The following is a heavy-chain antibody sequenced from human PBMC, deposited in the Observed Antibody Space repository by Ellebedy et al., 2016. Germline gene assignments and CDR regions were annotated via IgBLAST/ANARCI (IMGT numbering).Heavy chain of an antibody. Sequence: SETLSLTCAVYGGSFSGHYWSWIRQAPGKGLEWIGEITHSGSTNYNPSLKSRVTISVDTSKNQFSLKLSSVTAADTAVYYCAREGNDDSSGYYDAGAFDIWGQGTMVTVSS. CDR3: AREGNDDSSGYYDAGAFDI. CDR2: ITHSGST. CDR1: GGSFSGHY. V-gene: IGHV4-34*01. D-gene: IGHD3-22*01. J-gene: IGHJ3*02.